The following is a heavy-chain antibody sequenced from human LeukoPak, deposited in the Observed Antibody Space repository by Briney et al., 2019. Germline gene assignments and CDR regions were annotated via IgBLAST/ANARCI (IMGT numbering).Heavy chain of an antibody. J-gene: IGHJ6*03. CDR1: GYTFTNYG. V-gene: IGHV1-69*06. Sequence: SVTVSCKASGYTFTNYGISWVRQAPGQGLEWMGGIIPIFGTANYAQKFQGRVTITADKSTSTAYMELSSLRSEDTAVYYCARMTWLRNPPSGYYYYMDVWGKGTTVTVSS. D-gene: IGHD5-12*01. CDR3: ARMTWLRNPPSGYYYYMDV. CDR2: IIPIFGTA.